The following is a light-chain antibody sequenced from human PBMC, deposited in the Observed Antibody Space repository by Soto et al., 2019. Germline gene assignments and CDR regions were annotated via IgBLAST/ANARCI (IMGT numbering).Light chain of an antibody. CDR2: CAA. J-gene: IGKJ1*01. CDR1: QRLYAS. V-gene: IGKV3-15*01. CDR3: HQYNNWPLGT. Sequence: EIVLTKSPSTLSVSPGERATLSCRARQRLYASVAGCQHRPGHSPRLHIDCAATRATRVTAKFNGSGSRTELTLTIISLEAEASSVYYCHQYNNWPLGTVGLGTKV.